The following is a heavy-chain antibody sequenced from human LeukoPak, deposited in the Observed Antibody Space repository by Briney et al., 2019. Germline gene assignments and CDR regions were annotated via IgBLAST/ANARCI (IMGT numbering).Heavy chain of an antibody. Sequence: GASVTVSCKASGYTFTSYGSSWVRQSPGQAREWMGWISAYNGNTNYAQKLQGRVTMTTDTSTSTAYMELRSLRADDTAVYYCARDRPFGELLGDYWGKGTMVTVSS. D-gene: IGHD3-10*01. J-gene: IGHJ4*02. CDR3: ARDRPFGELLGDY. CDR2: ISAYNGNT. V-gene: IGHV1-18*01. CDR1: GYTFTSYG.